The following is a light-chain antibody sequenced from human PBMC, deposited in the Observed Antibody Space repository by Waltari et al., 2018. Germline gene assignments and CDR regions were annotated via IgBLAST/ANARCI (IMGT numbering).Light chain of an antibody. CDR2: EGS. V-gene: IGLV2-18*02. CDR3: SSYTPSATLL. Sequence: DQQAPGTAPKLSIVEGSSGPAGVPDRVSGSKSGSTASLTISGLQAEDEGDYYCSSYTPSATLLFGGGTKLTVL. J-gene: IGLJ2*01.